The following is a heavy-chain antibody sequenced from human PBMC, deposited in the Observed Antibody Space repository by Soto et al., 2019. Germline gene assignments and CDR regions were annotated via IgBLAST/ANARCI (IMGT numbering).Heavy chain of an antibody. D-gene: IGHD2-15*01. V-gene: IGHV3-33*01. J-gene: IGHJ4*02. Sequence: HPGGSLRLSCAASGFTFSNYGMHWVRQAPGKGLEWVAVIWYDGSNKYYADFVKGRFTISRDNSKNTLYLQMNSLRAEDTAVYYCARAGPCTGGSCYFIDYWGQGTLVTVSS. CDR3: ARAGPCTGGSCYFIDY. CDR1: GFTFSNYG. CDR2: IWYDGSNK.